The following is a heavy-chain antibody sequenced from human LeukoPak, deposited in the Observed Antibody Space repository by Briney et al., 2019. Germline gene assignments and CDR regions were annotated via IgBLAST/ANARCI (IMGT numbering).Heavy chain of an antibody. Sequence: PGGSLRLSCAASGFSFSNYALGWIRQAPGEGLQWVSSIINSSYIYYSDSVKGRFTISRDNTKNSLYLEMDRLSAEDTAVYYCARDRGYAGYAHGYWGQGTLVTVSS. J-gene: IGHJ4*02. CDR1: GFSFSNYA. CDR2: IINSSYI. V-gene: IGHV3-21*01. D-gene: IGHD5-12*01. CDR3: ARDRGYAGYAHGY.